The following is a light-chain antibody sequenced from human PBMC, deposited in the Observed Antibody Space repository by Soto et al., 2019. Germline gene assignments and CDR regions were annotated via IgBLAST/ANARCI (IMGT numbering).Light chain of an antibody. CDR1: QSLVHSDGNTY. V-gene: IGKV2-30*02. Sequence: DVVMTQSPLSLPVTLGQPASISCRSSQSLVHSDGNTYLSWFQQRPGQAPRRLIYQISNRDSGGPDRFSGSGSGTDFTLKISRVEAEDVGVYYCMQGTHWLYTFGQGTKLES. J-gene: IGKJ2*01. CDR3: MQGTHWLYT. CDR2: QIS.